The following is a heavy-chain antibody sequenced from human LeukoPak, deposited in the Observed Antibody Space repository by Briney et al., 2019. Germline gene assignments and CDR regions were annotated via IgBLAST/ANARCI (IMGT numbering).Heavy chain of an antibody. D-gene: IGHD4-17*01. CDR2: IYTSGSA. V-gene: IGHV4-4*07. CDR1: GGSISSYY. CDR3: ARVDGAYSLYYFDY. Sequence: SETLSLTCTVSGGSISSYYWTWIRQPAGKGLEWIGRIYTSGSANYNPSLKSRVTMSVDTSKNQFSLKLSSVTAADTAVYYCARVDGAYSLYYFDYWGQGILVTVSS. J-gene: IGHJ4*02.